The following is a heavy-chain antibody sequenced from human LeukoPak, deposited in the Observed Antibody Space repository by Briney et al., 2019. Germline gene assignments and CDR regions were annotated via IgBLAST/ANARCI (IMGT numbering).Heavy chain of an antibody. Sequence: SETLSLTCTVSGGSISSSSYYWGWIRQPPGEGLGWIGIIYYSGSTYYNPSLKSRLTISVDTSKNPFSLKLSSVPATDTAVYYCARRGYCSSTSCYEYWFDPWGQGTLVTVSS. CDR3: ARRGYCSSTSCYEYWFDP. CDR2: IYYSGST. D-gene: IGHD2-2*01. V-gene: IGHV4-39*01. J-gene: IGHJ5*02. CDR1: GGSISSSSYY.